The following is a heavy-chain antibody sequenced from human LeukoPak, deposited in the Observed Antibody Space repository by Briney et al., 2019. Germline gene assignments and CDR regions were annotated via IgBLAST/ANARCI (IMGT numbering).Heavy chain of an antibody. CDR2: IKQDGNEK. CDR3: ARDVYDYADDAFDI. Sequence: GGSLRLSCAASGFRFNTYWMSWVRQAPGKGLEWVANIKQDGNEKYYADSVKGRFTISRDNAKNSLYLQMNSLRAEDTALYYCARDVYDYADDAFDIWGQGTMVTVSS. CDR1: GFRFNTYW. V-gene: IGHV3-7*03. D-gene: IGHD3-16*01. J-gene: IGHJ3*02.